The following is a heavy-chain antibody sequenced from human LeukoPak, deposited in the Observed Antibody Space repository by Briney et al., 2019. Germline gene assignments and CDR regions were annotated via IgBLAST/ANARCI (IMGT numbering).Heavy chain of an antibody. J-gene: IGHJ4*02. D-gene: IGHD2-2*02. CDR1: GFTFSHYM. Sequence: PGGSLRLSCAVSGFTFSHYMMTWVRQAPGEGRDWVANMRTDGGFVQYADSVKGRITISRDNSKRSLLLEMNNVRAEDTAVYYCARDNGYTLDFWGQGTLVTVS. CDR2: MRTDGGFV. V-gene: IGHV3-7*01. CDR3: ARDNGYTLDF.